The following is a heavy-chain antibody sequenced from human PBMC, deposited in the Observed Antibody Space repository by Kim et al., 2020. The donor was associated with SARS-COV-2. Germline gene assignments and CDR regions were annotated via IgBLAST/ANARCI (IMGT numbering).Heavy chain of an antibody. Sequence: GGSLRLSCAASGFTFSSYGMHWVRQAPGKGLEWVSVISYDGSNKYYADSVKGRFTISRDNSKNTLYLQMNSLRAEDTAVYYCAKPHVWFGESPDYWGQGTLVTVSS. J-gene: IGHJ4*02. CDR1: GFTFSSYG. CDR3: AKPHVWFGESPDY. D-gene: IGHD3-10*01. V-gene: IGHV3-30*18. CDR2: ISYDGSNK.